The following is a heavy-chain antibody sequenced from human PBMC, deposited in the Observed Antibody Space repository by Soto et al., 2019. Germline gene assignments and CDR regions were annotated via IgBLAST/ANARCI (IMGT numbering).Heavy chain of an antibody. CDR3: ARIRGGYDYFDY. D-gene: IGHD6-13*01. Sequence: QVTLKESGPVLVKPTETLTLTCTVSGFSLSDARMGVSWIRQPPGKALEWLAHICDIDEKSYRTSLKSRLTISKDTSKSQVLLTMTNMDPVDTATYYCARIRGGYDYFDYWGQGTLVTVSS. CDR1: GFSLSDARMG. V-gene: IGHV2-26*01. J-gene: IGHJ4*02. CDR2: ICDIDEK.